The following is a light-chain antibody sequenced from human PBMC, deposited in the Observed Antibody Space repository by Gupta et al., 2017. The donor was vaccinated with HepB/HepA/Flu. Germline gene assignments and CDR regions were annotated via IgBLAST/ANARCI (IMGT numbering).Light chain of an antibody. Sequence: EIVMTQSPASLSVSPGERVTLSCRASQNIKSNLAWYQQKPGQAPRLLIYGASTRATGIPSRFGGGGSGTEFTLTISSLQSEDFAVYYCQQSNNWPPWTFGKGPRWKSN. V-gene: IGKV3D-15*01. J-gene: IGKJ1*01. CDR1: QNIKSN. CDR3: QQSNNWPPWT. CDR2: GAS.